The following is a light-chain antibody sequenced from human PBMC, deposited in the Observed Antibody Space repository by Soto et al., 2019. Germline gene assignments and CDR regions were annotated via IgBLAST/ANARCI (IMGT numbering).Light chain of an antibody. Sequence: DIQMTQSPSSLSASVGDRVTITCRATQSMSRYLNWYQQKPGKAPKLLIYAASSLQSGVPSRFSGSGSGTDFTLTISSLQPEDFATYYCQQSYSTPMYTFGQGTKLEIK. CDR2: AAS. CDR1: QSMSRY. V-gene: IGKV1-39*01. J-gene: IGKJ2*01. CDR3: QQSYSTPMYT.